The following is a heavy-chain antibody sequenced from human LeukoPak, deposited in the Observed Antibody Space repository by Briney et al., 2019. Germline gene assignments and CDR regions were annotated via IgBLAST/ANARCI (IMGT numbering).Heavy chain of an antibody. J-gene: IGHJ4*02. CDR1: GYTFTGYY. Sequence: ASVKVSCKASGYTFTGYYMHWVRQAPGQGLEWMRWINPNSGGTNYAQKFQGRVTMTRDTSISTAYMELSRLRSDDTAVYYCARSLGVGAHRNFDYWGQGTLVTVSS. CDR3: ARSLGVGAHRNFDY. CDR2: INPNSGGT. V-gene: IGHV1-2*02. D-gene: IGHD1-26*01.